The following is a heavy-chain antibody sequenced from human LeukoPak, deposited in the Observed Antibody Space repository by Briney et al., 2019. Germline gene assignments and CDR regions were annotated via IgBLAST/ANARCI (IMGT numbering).Heavy chain of an antibody. J-gene: IGHJ6*02. CDR2: INHSGST. Sequence: KPSETLSLTCAVYGGSFSGYYWSWIRQPPRKGLEWIGEINHSGSTNYSPSLKSRVTISVDTSKNQFSLKLSSVTAADTAVYYCARVPLHYYGMDVWGQGTTVTVSS. CDR1: GGSFSGYY. V-gene: IGHV4-34*01. CDR3: ARVPLHYYGMDV.